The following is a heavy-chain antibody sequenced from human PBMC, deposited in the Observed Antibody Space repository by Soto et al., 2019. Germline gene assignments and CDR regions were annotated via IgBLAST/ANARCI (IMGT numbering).Heavy chain of an antibody. CDR2: ISAYNGNT. CDR3: ARSLFLASHLWLFDY. J-gene: IGHJ4*02. Sequence: ASVKISCKASGYTFTSYGISWVRQAPGQGLEWMGWISAYNGNTNYAQKLQGRVTMTTDTSTSTAYMELSSLRSDDTAGYCCARSLFLASHLWLFDYWGQGTLVTVSS. D-gene: IGHD5-18*01. V-gene: IGHV1-18*01. CDR1: GYTFTSYG.